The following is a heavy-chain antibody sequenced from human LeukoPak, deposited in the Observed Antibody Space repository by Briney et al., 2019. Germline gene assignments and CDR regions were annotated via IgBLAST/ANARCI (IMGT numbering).Heavy chain of an antibody. J-gene: IGHJ5*02. CDR2: ISAYNGNT. CDR3: ARNTYYYDSSGYYYEFWFDP. D-gene: IGHD3-22*01. V-gene: IGHV1-18*01. Sequence: ASVNVACKASGYTFTSYGISWVRQAPGQGLEWMEWISAYNGNTNYAQKLRGRVTMTTDTSTSTAYMELRSLRSDDTAVYYCARNTYYYDSSGYYYEFWFDPWSQGTLVTVS. CDR1: GYTFTSYG.